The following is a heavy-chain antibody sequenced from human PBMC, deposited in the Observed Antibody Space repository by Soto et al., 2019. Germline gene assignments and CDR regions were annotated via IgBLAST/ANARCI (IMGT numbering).Heavy chain of an antibody. V-gene: IGHV3-33*01. D-gene: IGHD6-19*01. J-gene: IGHJ5*02. CDR3: ARLKLVAGRNSFDP. CDR1: GFTFSSYG. CDR2: ILSDGSAK. Sequence: QVQLVESGGGVVQPGRSLRLSCVASGFTFSSYGMHWVRQAPGKGLEWVSVILSDGSAKYYVDSVKGRFTISRDNSKNTLYLQMNSLRDEDTAIYYCARLKLVAGRNSFDPWGQGTLVTVSS.